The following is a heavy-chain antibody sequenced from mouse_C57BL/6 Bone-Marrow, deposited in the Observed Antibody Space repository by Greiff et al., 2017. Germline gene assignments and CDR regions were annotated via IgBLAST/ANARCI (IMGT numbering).Heavy chain of an antibody. J-gene: IGHJ2*01. V-gene: IGHV1-69*01. CDR1: GYTFTSYW. Sequence: VQLQQPGAELVMPGASVKLSCKASGYTFTSYWMHWVKQRPGQGLEWIGEIDPSDSYTNYNQKFKGKSTLTVDKSSSTAYMQLSSLTSEDSAVYYCAREITTVVGYFDYCGQGTTLTVSS. CDR2: IDPSDSYT. CDR3: AREITTVVGYFDY. D-gene: IGHD1-1*01.